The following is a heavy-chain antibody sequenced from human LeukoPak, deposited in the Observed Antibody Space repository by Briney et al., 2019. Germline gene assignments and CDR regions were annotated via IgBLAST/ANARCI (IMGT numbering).Heavy chain of an antibody. CDR3: AKGPEVRGVIVILKTGEKGALDY. Sequence: GGSLRLSCAASGFTFSSYSMNWVRQAPGKGLEWVSSISSSSSYIYYADLVKGRFTISRDNSKNTLYLQMSSLRAEDTAVYYCAKGPEVRGVIVILKTGEKGALDYWGQGTLVTASS. D-gene: IGHD3-10*01. CDR1: GFTFSSYS. CDR2: ISSSSSYI. J-gene: IGHJ4*02. V-gene: IGHV3-21*01.